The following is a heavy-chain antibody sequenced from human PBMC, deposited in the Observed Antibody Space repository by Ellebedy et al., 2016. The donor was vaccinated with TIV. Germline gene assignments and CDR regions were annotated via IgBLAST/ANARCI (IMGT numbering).Heavy chain of an antibody. V-gene: IGHV3-7*01. CDR2: MKEDGGEK. CDR3: ARDPGFGVWNGLQF. J-gene: IGHJ4*02. CDR1: GFTLGVYW. Sequence: GGSLRLSCQASGFTLGVYWMSWVRQTPGKGLEWVANMKEDGGEKYYVGSVKGRFTISRDNAKNSLFLQMNSLRAEDTAVYYCARDPGFGVWNGLQFWGQGTLVSVSS. D-gene: IGHD3-3*01.